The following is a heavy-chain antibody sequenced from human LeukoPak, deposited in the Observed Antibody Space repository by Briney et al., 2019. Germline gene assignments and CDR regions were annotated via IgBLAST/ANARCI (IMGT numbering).Heavy chain of an antibody. CDR1: GFTFSSYW. CDR2: ISSSSNYI. CDR3: ARGTLGAWGW. D-gene: IGHD6-19*01. J-gene: IGHJ4*02. Sequence: GGSLRLSCAASGFTFSSYWMHWVRHAPGKGLEWVSSISSSSNYIHYADSVKGRFTISRDNAKNSLYLQMNSLRAEDTAVYFCARGTLGAWGWWGQGTLVTVSS. V-gene: IGHV3-21*01.